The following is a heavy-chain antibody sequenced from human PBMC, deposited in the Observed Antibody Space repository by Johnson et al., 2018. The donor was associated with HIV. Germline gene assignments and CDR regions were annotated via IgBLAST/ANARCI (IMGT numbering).Heavy chain of an antibody. CDR2: IYSGGST. CDR3: ARSQVAATSEGAFDI. J-gene: IGHJ3*02. CDR1: GFTVSSNY. Sequence: VKLVESGGGLVQPGGSLRLSCAASGFTVSSNYMSWVRQAPGKGLEWVSVIYSGGSTYYADSVKGRFTISRDNSKNTLYLQMNSLRAEDTAVYYCARSQVAATSEGAFDIWGQGTMVTVSS. D-gene: IGHD2-15*01. V-gene: IGHV3-66*01.